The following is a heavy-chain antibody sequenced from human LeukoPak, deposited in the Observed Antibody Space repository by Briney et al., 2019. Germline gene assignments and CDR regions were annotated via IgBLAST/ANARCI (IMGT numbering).Heavy chain of an antibody. CDR2: ISSSSSYI. J-gene: IGHJ4*02. V-gene: IGHV3-21*01. Sequence: PGGSLRLSCAASGFTFSSYSMNWVRQAPGKGLEWVSSISSSSSYIYYADSMKGRFTISRDNAKNSLYLQMNSLRAEDTAVYYCARDPLYSSGWYYFDYWGQGTLVTVSS. CDR3: ARDPLYSSGWYYFDY. CDR1: GFTFSSYS. D-gene: IGHD6-19*01.